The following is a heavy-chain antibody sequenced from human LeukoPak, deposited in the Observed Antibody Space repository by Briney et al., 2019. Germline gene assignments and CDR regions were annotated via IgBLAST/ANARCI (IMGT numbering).Heavy chain of an antibody. Sequence: GGSLRLSCAASGFTFSTYSMNWVRQAPGKGLEWVASISSSSSYMYYPDSVKGRFTISRDNAKNSVYLQMNSLRDEDTAVYHCARDLLEMATVWGQGTLVTVSS. CDR3: ARDLLEMATV. CDR2: ISSSSSYM. D-gene: IGHD5-24*01. CDR1: GFTFSTYS. V-gene: IGHV3-21*01. J-gene: IGHJ4*02.